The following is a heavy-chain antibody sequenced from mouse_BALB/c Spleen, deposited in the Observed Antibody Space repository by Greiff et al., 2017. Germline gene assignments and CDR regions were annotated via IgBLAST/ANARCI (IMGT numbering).Heavy chain of an antibody. CDR2: ISYSGST. Sequence: ESGPGLVKPSQSLSLTCTVTGYSITSDYAWNWIRQFPGNKLEWMGYISYSGSTSYNPSLKSRISITRDTSKNPFFLQLNSVTTEDTATYYCARYLDAMDYWGQGTSVTVSS. CDR1: GYSITSDYA. CDR3: ARYLDAMDY. J-gene: IGHJ4*01. V-gene: IGHV3-2*02.